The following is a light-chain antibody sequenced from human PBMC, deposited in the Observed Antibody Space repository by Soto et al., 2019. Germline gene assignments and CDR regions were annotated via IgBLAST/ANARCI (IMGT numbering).Light chain of an antibody. J-gene: IGKJ5*01. CDR1: QGVTTN. V-gene: IGKV3-15*01. CDR2: DVS. Sequence: EIVMTQSPATLSVSPGERATLSCRAGQGVTTNFAWYQQKSGQSPRLLIYDVSTRATGIPARFSGSGSGTEFTLTISSLQSEDFAIYYCQQYNNWPRITFGQGTRLEIK. CDR3: QQYNNWPRIT.